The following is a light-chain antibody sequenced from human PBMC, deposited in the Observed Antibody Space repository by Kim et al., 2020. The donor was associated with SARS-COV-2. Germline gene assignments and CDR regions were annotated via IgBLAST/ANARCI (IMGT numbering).Light chain of an antibody. CDR1: QSISSN. Sequence: VSPGERATPSCRASQSISSNLAWYLQKPGQAPSLLVYSASTRATAIPARFSGSGSGTEFTLTISSLQSEDFAVYYCQQYSYWPYTFGQGTKLEI. CDR3: QQYSYWPYT. CDR2: SAS. V-gene: IGKV3-15*01. J-gene: IGKJ2*01.